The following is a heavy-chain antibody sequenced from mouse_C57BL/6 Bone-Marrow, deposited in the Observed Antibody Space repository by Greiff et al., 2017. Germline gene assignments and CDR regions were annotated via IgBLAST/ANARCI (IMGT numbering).Heavy chain of an antibody. J-gene: IGHJ2*01. Sequence: VQLQQSGAELVMPGASVKLSCKASGYTFTSYWMHWVKPRPGQGLEWIGEIGPSDSYTNYNQKFKGKSTLTVDKSSSTAYMQLSSQTSEDSAVYYCARRAAQAHFDYWGQGTTLTVSS. CDR1: GYTFTSYW. CDR2: IGPSDSYT. CDR3: ARRAAQAHFDY. D-gene: IGHD3-2*02. V-gene: IGHV1-69*01.